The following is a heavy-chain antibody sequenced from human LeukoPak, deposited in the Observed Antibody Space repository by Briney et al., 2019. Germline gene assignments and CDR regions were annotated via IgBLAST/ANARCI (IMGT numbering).Heavy chain of an antibody. CDR3: ARAGPENLNWRYYIDL. Sequence: PSETLSLTCAVSGGSISSGGYSWSWIRQPPGKGLEWIGYIYHSGSTYYNPSLKSRVTISVDRSKNQFSLKLSSVTAADTAVYYCARAGPENLNWRYYIDLWGQGILVTVSS. J-gene: IGHJ4*02. CDR1: GGSISSGGYS. V-gene: IGHV4-30-2*01. CDR2: IYHSGST. D-gene: IGHD1-1*01.